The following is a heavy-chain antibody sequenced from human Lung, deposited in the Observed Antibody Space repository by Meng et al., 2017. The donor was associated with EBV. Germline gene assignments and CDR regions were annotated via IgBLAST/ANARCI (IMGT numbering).Heavy chain of an antibody. CDR2: VYHRGDT. CDR1: GDSISSDIW. Sequence: QVPLQESGPGLVKPSGTLSLTCTVSGDSISSDIWWSWVRQPPGKGLEWIGEVYHRGDTNYNPSLKSRVVISVDRSKNQFSLNLSSVTAADTAVYYCGRDQGRQLINHWGQGTLVTVSS. D-gene: IGHD1-1*01. V-gene: IGHV4-4*02. J-gene: IGHJ4*02. CDR3: GRDQGRQLINH.